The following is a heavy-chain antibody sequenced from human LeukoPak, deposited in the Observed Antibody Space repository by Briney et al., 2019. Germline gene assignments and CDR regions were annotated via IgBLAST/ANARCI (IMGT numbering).Heavy chain of an antibody. D-gene: IGHD3-10*01. CDR3: ARMYGTGSYWALDY. CDR2: VNAHTGGT. V-gene: IGHV1-2*06. J-gene: IGHJ4*02. CDR1: RDTFTGSY. Sequence: GASLKVSRTASRDTFTGSYMHAVRQGPGHGLEWVGRVNAHTGGTNYAQKIQGRVTMTRDTSISTAYMELGRLRSDDTAVYYCARMYGTGSYWALDYWGQGTLVTVSS.